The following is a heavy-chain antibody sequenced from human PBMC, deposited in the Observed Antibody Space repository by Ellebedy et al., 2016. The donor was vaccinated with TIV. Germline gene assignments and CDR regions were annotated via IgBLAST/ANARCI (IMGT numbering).Heavy chain of an antibody. J-gene: IGHJ4*02. D-gene: IGHD3-22*01. CDR3: AKDFDISGSLTHWDH. CDR1: TFSFNYFA. V-gene: IGHV3-23*01. Sequence: GESLKISCGASTFSFNYFAMHWVRQAPGKGLEWVSTISGRGGSTYYSDSVKGRFTVSRDNSKSTLSLQMNSLRAEDAAVYYCAKDFDISGSLTHWDHWGQGILVTVSS. CDR2: ISGRGGST.